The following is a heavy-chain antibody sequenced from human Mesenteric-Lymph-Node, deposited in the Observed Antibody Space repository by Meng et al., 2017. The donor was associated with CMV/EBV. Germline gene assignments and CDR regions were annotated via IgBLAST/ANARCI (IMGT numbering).Heavy chain of an antibody. CDR1: GFSLSTSGVG. CDR2: IYWDDDK. D-gene: IGHD6-13*01. V-gene: IGHV2-5*02. CDR3: AHSSGIAAAGPFYFDY. Sequence: QITLKESGPTLVKPTQTPTLTCTFSGFSLSTSGVGVGWIRQPPGKALEWLALIYWDDDKRYSPSLKSRLTITKGTSKNQVVLTMTNMDPVDTATYYCAHSSGIAAAGPFYFDYWGLGTLVTVSS. J-gene: IGHJ4*02.